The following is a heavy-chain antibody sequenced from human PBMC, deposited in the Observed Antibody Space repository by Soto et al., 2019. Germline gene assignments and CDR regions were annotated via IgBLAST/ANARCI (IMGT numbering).Heavy chain of an antibody. CDR3: AKRCSGSPSMGCIDY. V-gene: IGHV3-23*01. D-gene: IGHD6-6*01. Sequence: SGGSLRLSCAASGFTFRNYAMSWVRQAPGKGLEWVSSLSGDSSDRYYAASVLGRFTLSRDYSKNTLFLQMNSLRVEDTAAYYCAKRCSGSPSMGCIDYRCQGPLLTLSS. CDR1: GFTFRNYA. CDR2: LSGDSSDR. J-gene: IGHJ4*02.